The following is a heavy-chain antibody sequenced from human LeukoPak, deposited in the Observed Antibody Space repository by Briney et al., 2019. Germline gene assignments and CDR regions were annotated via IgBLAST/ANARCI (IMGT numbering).Heavy chain of an antibody. V-gene: IGHV3-30-3*01. CDR1: GFTFSRYA. D-gene: IGHD6-13*01. J-gene: IGHJ5*01. CDR2: ISSDGSKK. Sequence: GGSLRLSCAASGFTFSRYAMHWVRQAPGKGLEWVAVISSDGSKKYYADSVKGRFTISRDNSKNTLYLQMNSLRAEDTAVYYCARGVSSSWFDYWGQGTLVTVSS. CDR3: ARGVSSSWFDY.